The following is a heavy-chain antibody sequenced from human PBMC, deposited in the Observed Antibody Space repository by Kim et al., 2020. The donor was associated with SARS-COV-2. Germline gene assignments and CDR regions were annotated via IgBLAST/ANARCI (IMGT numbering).Heavy chain of an antibody. V-gene: IGHV3-48*04. D-gene: IGHD5-18*01. CDR3: ARTFVDTAMVPSRDALDI. J-gene: IGHJ3*02. CDR2: ISSSSSTI. CDR1: GFTFSSYS. Sequence: GGSLRLSCAASGFTFSSYSMNWVRQAPGKGLEWVSYISSSSSTIYYADSVKGRFTISRDNAKNSLYLQMNSLRAEDTAVYYCARTFVDTAMVPSRDALDIWGQGTMVTVSS.